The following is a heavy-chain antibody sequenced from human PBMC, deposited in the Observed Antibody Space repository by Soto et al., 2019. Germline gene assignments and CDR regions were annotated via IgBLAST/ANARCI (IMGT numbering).Heavy chain of an antibody. J-gene: IGHJ4*02. CDR1: GYTFTSYG. CDR3: ARREIQGPIDY. V-gene: IGHV1-8*02. CDR2: MNPNSGNT. D-gene: IGHD1-26*01. Sequence: ASVKVSCKASGYTFTSYGISWVRQAPGQGLEWMGWMNPNSGNTGYAQKFKGRVTMTRNTSISTAYKEQSSLRSDDTAVYYCARREIQGPIDYWGQGTLVTVSS.